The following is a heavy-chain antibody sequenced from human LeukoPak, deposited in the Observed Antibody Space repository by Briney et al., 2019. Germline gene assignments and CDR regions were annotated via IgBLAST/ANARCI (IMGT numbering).Heavy chain of an antibody. J-gene: IGHJ4*02. CDR3: ARDRTPLGGMGTFDC. Sequence: PGGSLRLSCAASGFTFNIYAMSWVRQAPGKGLEWVSAISGGGRSTYYADSAKGRFTISRDNSKNTLYLQMGSLRAEDMAVYYCARDRTPLGGMGTFDCWGQGTLVTVSS. CDR2: ISGGGRST. CDR1: GFTFNIYA. D-gene: IGHD3-16*01. V-gene: IGHV3-23*01.